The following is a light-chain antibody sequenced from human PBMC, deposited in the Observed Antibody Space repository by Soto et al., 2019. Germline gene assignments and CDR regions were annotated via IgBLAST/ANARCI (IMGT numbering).Light chain of an antibody. CDR3: QQNLGVHT. Sequence: EIVLTQSPGTLSLSPGKRATLSCRASQSISSSYLAWYQQKPGQAPRLLIYDASNRATGIPARFSGSGSGTDFTLTISSLEPEDSAVYYCQQNLGVHTFGQGTKVDIK. CDR1: QSISSSY. J-gene: IGKJ1*01. V-gene: IGKV3-20*01. CDR2: DAS.